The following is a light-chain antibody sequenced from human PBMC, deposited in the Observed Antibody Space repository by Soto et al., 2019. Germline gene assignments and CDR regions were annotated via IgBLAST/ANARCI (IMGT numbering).Light chain of an antibody. CDR3: LQPFSLPLT. CDR1: LSINKY. Sequence: IQMNQSPISLYASVGDRVTITCRASLSINKYLSWYQERPGKAPNLLVYAASKVPSAVPSRFSGSGFGRDFALTISSLHPEDFATYYCLQPFSLPLTFGQWTRLEV. V-gene: IGKV1-39*01. J-gene: IGKJ5*01. CDR2: AAS.